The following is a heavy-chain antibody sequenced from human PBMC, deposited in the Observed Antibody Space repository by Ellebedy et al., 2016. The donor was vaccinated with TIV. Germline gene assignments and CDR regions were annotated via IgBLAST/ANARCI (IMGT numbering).Heavy chain of an antibody. J-gene: IGHJ5*02. CDR2: ISHSGRFT. CDR3: TRDPVREVIVGA. Sequence: PGGSLRLSCEASGFVFSSYDMTWVRQAPGKGLEWVSYISHSGRFTKYAESVEGRFPISRDNAKNSLSLQMNSLRVEDTAVYYCTRDPVREVIVGAWGQGTLVTVSS. V-gene: IGHV3-48*03. D-gene: IGHD3-22*01. CDR1: GFVFSSYD.